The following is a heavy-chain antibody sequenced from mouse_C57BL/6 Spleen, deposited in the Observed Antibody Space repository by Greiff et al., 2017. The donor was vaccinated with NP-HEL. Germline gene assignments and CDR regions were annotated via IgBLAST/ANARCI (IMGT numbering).Heavy chain of an antibody. CDR2: ISSGGSYT. CDR3: ARHGNYGYDGARFAY. V-gene: IGHV5-6*01. CDR1: GFTFSSYG. Sequence: EVHLVESGGDLVKPGGSLKLSCAASGFTFSSYGMSWVRQTPDKRLEWVATISSGGSYTYYPDSVKGRFTISRDNAKNTLYLQMSSLKSEDTAMYYCARHGNYGYDGARFAYWGQGTLVTVSA. J-gene: IGHJ3*01. D-gene: IGHD2-2*01.